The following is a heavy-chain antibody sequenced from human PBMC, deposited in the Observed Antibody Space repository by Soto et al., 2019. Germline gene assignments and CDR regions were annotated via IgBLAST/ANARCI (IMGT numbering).Heavy chain of an antibody. D-gene: IGHD3-3*01. J-gene: IGHJ5*02. CDR3: VIVGHYDFGSDGFWSDL. Sequence: EVQLVESGGGLVQPGGSLRLSCAASGFTFSSYSMNWVRQAPGKGLEWVSYISSSSSTIYYADSVKGRFTISRDNAKNLRYLQMNGLRDEDTAVYYCVIVGHYDFGSDGFWSDLWGQGTLGTVSS. CDR1: GFTFSSYS. V-gene: IGHV3-48*02. CDR2: ISSSSSTI.